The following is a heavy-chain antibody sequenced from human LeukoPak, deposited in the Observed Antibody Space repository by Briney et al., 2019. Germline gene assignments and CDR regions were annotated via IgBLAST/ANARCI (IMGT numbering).Heavy chain of an antibody. Sequence: SGTLSLTCAVSGYSISSGYYWGWIRQPPGKGLEWIGSIYHSGSTYYNPSLKSRVTISVDTSKNQFSLKLSSVTAADTAVYYCARVDPFDPWGQGTLVTVSS. CDR3: ARVDPFDP. J-gene: IGHJ5*02. V-gene: IGHV4-38-2*01. CDR2: IYHSGST. CDR1: GYSISSGYY. D-gene: IGHD5-24*01.